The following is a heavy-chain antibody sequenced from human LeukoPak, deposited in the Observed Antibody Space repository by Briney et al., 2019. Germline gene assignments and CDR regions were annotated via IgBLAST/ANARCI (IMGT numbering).Heavy chain of an antibody. CDR1: GYTFTAYY. Sequence: ASVKVSCKASGYTFTAYYIHWVRQAPGQGLEWMGWINPNSGGTNYAQKFQGRVTLTRDTSISTAYLELTSLKFDDTAVYYCTRGGSWFDSWGQGSLVTVSS. D-gene: IGHD3-16*01. CDR2: INPNSGGT. CDR3: TRGGSWFDS. V-gene: IGHV1-2*02. J-gene: IGHJ5*01.